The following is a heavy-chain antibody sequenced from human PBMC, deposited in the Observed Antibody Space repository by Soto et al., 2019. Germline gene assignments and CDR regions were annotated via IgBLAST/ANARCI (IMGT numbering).Heavy chain of an antibody. D-gene: IGHD5-12*01. CDR2: IYHSGST. CDR3: ARRDGYTDFDY. CDR1: GGSISSYY. V-gene: IGHV4-59*12. Sequence: PSETLSLTCTVSGGSISSYYWSWFRQPPGKGLEWIGEIYHSGSTNYNPSLKSRVTISVDKSKNQFSLKLSSVTAADTAVYYCARRDGYTDFDYWGQGTLVTVSS. J-gene: IGHJ4*02.